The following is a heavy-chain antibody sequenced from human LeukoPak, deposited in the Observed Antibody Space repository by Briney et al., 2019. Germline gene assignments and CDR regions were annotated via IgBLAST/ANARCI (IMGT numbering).Heavy chain of an antibody. D-gene: IGHD3-16*02. V-gene: IGHV1-2*02. CDR2: INPNSGGT. CDR3: ARESRLGVIPLFDY. CDR1: GYTFTGYY. Sequence: ASVKVSCKASGYTFTGYYMHWVRQAPGQGLEWMGWINPNSGGTNYAQKFQGRVTMTRDTSISTAYMELSRLRSDDTAVYYFARESRLGVIPLFDYWGQGTLVTVSS. J-gene: IGHJ4*02.